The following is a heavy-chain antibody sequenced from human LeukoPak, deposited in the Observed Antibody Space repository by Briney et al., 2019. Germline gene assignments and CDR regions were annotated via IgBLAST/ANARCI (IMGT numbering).Heavy chain of an antibody. J-gene: IGHJ4*02. V-gene: IGHV4-31*03. CDR2: IYYSGST. CDR3: ARNGYSSGWYDNGFDY. CDR1: GGSISSGGYY. Sequence: SETLSLTCTVSGGSISSGGYYWSWIRQHPGKGLEWIGYIYYSGSTYYNPSLKRRVTISVDTSKNQFSLKLSSVTAADTAVYYCARNGYSSGWYDNGFDYWGQGTLVTVSS. D-gene: IGHD6-19*01.